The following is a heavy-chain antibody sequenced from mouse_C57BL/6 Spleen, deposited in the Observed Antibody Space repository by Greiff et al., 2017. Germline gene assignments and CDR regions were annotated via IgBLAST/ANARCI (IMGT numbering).Heavy chain of an antibody. CDR3: SSRGYDFDY. Sequence: QVQLQQSGPELVKPGASVKISCKASGYAFSSSWMNWVKQRPGQGLEWIGRIYPGDGDTNYNGKFKGKDTLTADTSSSTAYLQLSSLTSQDSAVSFCSSRGYDFDYWGQGTTLTVAS. J-gene: IGHJ2*01. CDR2: IYPGDGDT. CDR1: GYAFSSSW. D-gene: IGHD2-2*01. V-gene: IGHV1-82*01.